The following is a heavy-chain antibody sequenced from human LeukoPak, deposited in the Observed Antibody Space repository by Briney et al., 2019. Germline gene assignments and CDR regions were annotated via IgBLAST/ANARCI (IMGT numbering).Heavy chain of an antibody. CDR3: ARGAMVRVGAFDI. CDR2: IYTSGST. V-gene: IGHV4-61*02. J-gene: IGHJ3*02. D-gene: IGHD3-10*01. Sequence: SQTLSLTCTVSGGSISSGSYYWSWIRQPAGKGLEWIGRIYTSGSTYYNPSLKSRVTISVDRSKNQFSLKLSSVTAADTAVYYCARGAMVRVGAFDIWGQGTMVTVSS. CDR1: GGSISSGSYY.